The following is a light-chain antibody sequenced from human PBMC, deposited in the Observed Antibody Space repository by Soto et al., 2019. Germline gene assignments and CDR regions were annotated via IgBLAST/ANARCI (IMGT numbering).Light chain of an antibody. CDR1: QSVYNTY. CDR3: QQFTFSRWT. V-gene: IGKV3-20*01. CDR2: GAS. J-gene: IGKJ1*01. Sequence: EVVLTQSPGTLSLSPGETATLSCRTSQSVYNTYLAWYQHKPGQAPRLLIHGASSRATDVPDRFSASGSGTDFTLTIRRLEPEDFAVYYCQQFTFSRWTFGQGTRVEV.